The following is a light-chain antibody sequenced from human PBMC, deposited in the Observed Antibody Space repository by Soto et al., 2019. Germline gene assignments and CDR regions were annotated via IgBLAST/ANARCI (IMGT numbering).Light chain of an antibody. CDR3: QQRNNWPPVFT. CDR2: DAS. Sequence: EIVLTQSPATLSLSPGERATLSCRASQSFSSYLAWYQQKPGQAPRLLIYDASKRATGIPARFSGRGSGTELTLTLSSLEPEDFAVDYCQQRNNWPPVFTFGQGTRLEIK. J-gene: IGKJ5*01. CDR1: QSFSSY. V-gene: IGKV3-11*01.